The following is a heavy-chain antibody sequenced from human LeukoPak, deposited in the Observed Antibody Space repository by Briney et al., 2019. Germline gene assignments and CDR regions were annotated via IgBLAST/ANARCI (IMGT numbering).Heavy chain of an antibody. J-gene: IGHJ4*02. CDR1: GGTFSSYA. D-gene: IGHD3-22*01. CDR3: AKEVHYYDSSDYFPLGY. V-gene: IGHV1-2*02. CDR2: TNPNSGGT. Sequence: ASVKVSCKASGGTFSSYAISWVRQAPGQGLEWMGWTNPNSGGTNYAQKFQGRVTMTRDTSISTAYMELSRLTSDDTAVYYCAKEVHYYDSSDYFPLGYWGQGTLITVSS.